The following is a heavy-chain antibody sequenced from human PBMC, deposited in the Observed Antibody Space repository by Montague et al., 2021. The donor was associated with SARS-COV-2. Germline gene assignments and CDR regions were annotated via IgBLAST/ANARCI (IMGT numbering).Heavy chain of an antibody. Sequence: SQTLSLTCTVSGGSMSSFYWSWIRQPPGKGLEWLGYIYYRGSTNYNPSLKSRITISVDPSKNQFSLKLSSVTAADTAVYYCARLGSGSYYTLDYWGQGTLVTVSS. D-gene: IGHD3-10*01. CDR2: IYYRGST. CDR3: ARLGSGSYYTLDY. J-gene: IGHJ4*02. V-gene: IGHV4-59*08. CDR1: GGSMSSFY.